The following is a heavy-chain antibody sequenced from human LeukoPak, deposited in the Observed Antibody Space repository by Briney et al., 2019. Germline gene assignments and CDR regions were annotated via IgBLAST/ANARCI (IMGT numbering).Heavy chain of an antibody. D-gene: IGHD3-10*01. CDR1: GFTFSSYS. CDR3: ASNSLVRGKGTDY. V-gene: IGHV3-48*04. J-gene: IGHJ4*02. Sequence: GGSLRLSCAASGFTFSSYSMNWVRQAPGKGLEWVSYISSSRSAIYYADSVKGRFTISRDNAKNSLYLQMNSLRAEDTAVYYCASNSLVRGKGTDYWGQGSLVTVSS. CDR2: ISSSRSAI.